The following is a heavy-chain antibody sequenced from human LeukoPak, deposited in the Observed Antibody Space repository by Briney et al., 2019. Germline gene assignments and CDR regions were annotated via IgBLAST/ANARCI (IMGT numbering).Heavy chain of an antibody. CDR3: ARVVGATYYFDY. J-gene: IGHJ4*02. CDR1: GFNFRAYW. V-gene: IGHV3-7*03. Sequence: GGSLRLSCTTSGFNFRAYWMGWVRQAPGKGLEWVANIHQHGSKENYVDSVKGRFTISRDNAKNSIYLQMNSLRAEDTAVYYCARVVGATYYFDYWGQGTLVTVSS. D-gene: IGHD1-26*01. CDR2: IHQHGSKE.